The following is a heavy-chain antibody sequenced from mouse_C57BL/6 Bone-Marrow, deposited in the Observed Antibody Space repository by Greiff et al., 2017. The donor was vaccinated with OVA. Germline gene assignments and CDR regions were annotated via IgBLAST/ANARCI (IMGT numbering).Heavy chain of an antibody. CDR2: IYPGDGDT. D-gene: IGHD1-1*01. CDR3: ARRGACYYGSRGYFDY. V-gene: IGHV1-82*01. Sequence: QVQLQQSGPELVKPGASVKISCKASGYAFSSSWMNWVKQRPGKGLEWIGRIYPGDGDTNYNGKFKGKATLTADKSSSTAYMQLSSLTSEDSAVYFCARRGACYYGSRGYFDYWGQGTTLTVSS. CDR1: GYAFSSSW. J-gene: IGHJ2*01.